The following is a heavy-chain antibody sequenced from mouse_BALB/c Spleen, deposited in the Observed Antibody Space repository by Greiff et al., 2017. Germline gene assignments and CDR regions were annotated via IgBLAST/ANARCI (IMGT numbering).Heavy chain of an antibody. CDR2: ISSGGST. V-gene: IGHV5-6-5*01. CDR3: ARHDGYGYFDV. CDR1: GFTFSSYA. Sequence: EVKLMESGGGLVKPGGSLKLSCAASGFTFSSYAMSWVRQTPEKRLEWVASISSGGSTYYPDTMERRFIISRDNTKKTLYLQMSSLRSEDTALYYCARHDGYGYFDVWGAGTTVTVSS. J-gene: IGHJ1*01.